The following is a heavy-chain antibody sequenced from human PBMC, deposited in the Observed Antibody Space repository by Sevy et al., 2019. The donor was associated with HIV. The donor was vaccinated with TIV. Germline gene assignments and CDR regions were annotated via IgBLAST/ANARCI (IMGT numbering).Heavy chain of an antibody. Sequence: GGSLRLSCAASGFTFSDYYMSWIRQAPGKGLEWISYISSSGSTIYYADSVKGRFTISRDNAKNSLYLQMNSLRAEDTAVYYCARVPGGYYSEPYIDYWGQGTLVTVSS. CDR2: ISSSGSTI. CDR3: ARVPGGYYSEPYIDY. D-gene: IGHD3-22*01. J-gene: IGHJ4*02. V-gene: IGHV3-11*01. CDR1: GFTFSDYY.